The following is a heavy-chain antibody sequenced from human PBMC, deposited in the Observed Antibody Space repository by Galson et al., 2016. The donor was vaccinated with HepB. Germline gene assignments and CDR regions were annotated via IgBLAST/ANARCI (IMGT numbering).Heavy chain of an antibody. CDR1: GDSVSSKNGG. D-gene: IGHD2-2*01. V-gene: IGHV6-1*01. CDR2: TYYLSKWYN. CDR3: AREPPAVPPTYYYYMDV. Sequence: CAISGDSVSSKNGGWNWIRQSPSRGLEWLGKTYYLSKWYNDYSVSLKGRITISPDTSKNQFSLHLNYVTPEDTAVYYCAREPPAVPPTYYYYMDVWGEGITVTVSS. J-gene: IGHJ6*03.